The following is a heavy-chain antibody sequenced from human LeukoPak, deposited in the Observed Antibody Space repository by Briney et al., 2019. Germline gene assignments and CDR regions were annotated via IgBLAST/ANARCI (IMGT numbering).Heavy chain of an antibody. CDR2: INHSGST. V-gene: IGHV4-34*01. Sequence: SETLSLTCAVYGGSFSGYYWSWIRQPPGKGLEWIGEINHSGSTNYNPSLKSRVTISVDTSKNQFSLKLSSVTAADTAVYYCARLGIAAAGRIGYYYMDVWNKGTTVTISS. CDR3: ARLGIAAAGRIGYYYMDV. CDR1: GGSFSGYY. D-gene: IGHD6-13*01. J-gene: IGHJ6*03.